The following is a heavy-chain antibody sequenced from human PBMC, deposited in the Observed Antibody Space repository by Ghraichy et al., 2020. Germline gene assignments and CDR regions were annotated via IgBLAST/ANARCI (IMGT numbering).Heavy chain of an antibody. D-gene: IGHD3-3*01. CDR1: GFTFSNYW. J-gene: IGHJ4*02. CDR3: ARVRTQWYDFWGGFSAFAS. Sequence: LSLTCEGSGFTFSNYWMSWVRQAPGKGLEWVASIRHDGSQEFYVDSVEGRFITSRANTRNLVSLQMDRLTIDATAVYYCARVRTQWYDFWGGFSAFASRGQGSPVTVS. CDR2: IRHDGSQE. V-gene: IGHV3-7*01.